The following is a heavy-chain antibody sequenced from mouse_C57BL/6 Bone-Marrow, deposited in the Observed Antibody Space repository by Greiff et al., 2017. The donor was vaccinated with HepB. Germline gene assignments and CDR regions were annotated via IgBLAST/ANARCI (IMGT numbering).Heavy chain of an antibody. Sequence: VQLQQPGAELVKPGASVKMSCKASGYTFTSYWITWVKQRPGQGLEWIGDIYPGSGSTNYNEKFKSKATLTVDTSSSTAYMQLSSLTSEDSAVYYCALYDGYYFAWFAYWGQGTLVTVSA. D-gene: IGHD2-3*01. V-gene: IGHV1-55*01. CDR2: IYPGSGST. CDR3: ALYDGYYFAWFAY. CDR1: GYTFTSYW. J-gene: IGHJ3*01.